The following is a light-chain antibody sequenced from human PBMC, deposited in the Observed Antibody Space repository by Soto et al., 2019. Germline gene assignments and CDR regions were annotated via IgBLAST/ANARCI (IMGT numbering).Light chain of an antibody. CDR3: QQYDNLPTWT. V-gene: IGKV1-33*01. CDR1: QDSSNY. CDR2: DAS. J-gene: IGKJ1*01. Sequence: DIQMTQSPSSLSASVGDRATITCQASQDSSNYLNWYQQKPGKAPKLLIYDASNLETGVPSRFSGSGSGTDFTFTISSLQPEDIATYYCQQYDNLPTWTFGQGTKVEGK.